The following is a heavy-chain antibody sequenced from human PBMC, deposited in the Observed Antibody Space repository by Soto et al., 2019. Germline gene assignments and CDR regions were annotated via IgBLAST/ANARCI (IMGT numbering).Heavy chain of an antibody. Sequence: QITLKESGPTLVKPTQTLTLTCTFSGFSLTTYGEGVGWIRQPPGQALEWLALIYWDDDKRYSPSLRSRLTITKDTSKNQVVLTMTNMAPVDTATYYCSHRFIATGLFDSWGQGTLVTVSS. CDR2: IYWDDDK. J-gene: IGHJ4*02. D-gene: IGHD6-13*01. CDR3: SHRFIATGLFDS. V-gene: IGHV2-5*02. CDR1: GFSLTTYGEG.